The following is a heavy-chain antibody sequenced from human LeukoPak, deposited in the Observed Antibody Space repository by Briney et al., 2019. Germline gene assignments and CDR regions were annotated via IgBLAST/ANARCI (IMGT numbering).Heavy chain of an antibody. V-gene: IGHV3-23*01. CDR2: ISGSGGST. Sequence: GGSLRLSCAASGFTFSSYAMSWVRQAPGKGLEWVSAISGSGGSTYYADSVKGRFTISRDNSKNTLYLQMNSLRAEDTAVYYCAKGGVLRFLEWSDYWGQGTLVTVSS. J-gene: IGHJ4*02. CDR1: GFTFSSYA. CDR3: AKGGVLRFLEWSDY. D-gene: IGHD3-3*01.